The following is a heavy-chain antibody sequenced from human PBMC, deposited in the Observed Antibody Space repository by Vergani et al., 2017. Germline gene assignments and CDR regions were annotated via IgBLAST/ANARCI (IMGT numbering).Heavy chain of an antibody. CDR3: ARDPGVGATDY. CDR2: ISGSGGTI. Sequence: EVQLLESGGGLVQPGGSLRLSCAASGFTFSSYAMSWVRQAPGKGLEWVSAISGSGGTIYYADSVKGRFTISRDNAKNSLYLQMNSLRAEDTAVYYCARDPGVGATDYWGQGTLVTVSS. V-gene: IGHV3-23*01. J-gene: IGHJ4*02. CDR1: GFTFSSYA. D-gene: IGHD1-26*01.